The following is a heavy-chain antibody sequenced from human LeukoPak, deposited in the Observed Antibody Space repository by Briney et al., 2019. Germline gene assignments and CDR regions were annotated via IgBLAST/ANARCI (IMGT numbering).Heavy chain of an antibody. CDR2: IKQDGSEK. J-gene: IGHJ5*02. CDR3: ARDLRVGATAFDP. CDR1: GFTFSSYW. V-gene: IGHV3-7*01. Sequence: PGGSLRLSCAASGFTFSSYWMSWVRQAPGKGLEWVANIKQDGSEKYYVDSVKGRFTISRGNAKNSLYLQMNSLRADDTAVYYCARDLRVGATAFDPWGQGTLVTVSS. D-gene: IGHD1-26*01.